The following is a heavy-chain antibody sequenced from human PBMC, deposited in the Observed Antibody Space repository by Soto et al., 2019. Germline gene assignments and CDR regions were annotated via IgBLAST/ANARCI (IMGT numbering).Heavy chain of an antibody. V-gene: IGHV1-2*02. D-gene: IGHD6-19*01. CDR2: INANSGGT. CDR1: CYTFSDYC. Sequence: SGKVSCKASCYTFSDYCMHWVRQAPVQGFEWMGWINANSGGTTYAQKFQGRVTMTRDTSISTAYMELSRLSSDDTAIYYCARLQIEVAGTNWGQGTLVTVSS. J-gene: IGHJ4*02. CDR3: ARLQIEVAGTN.